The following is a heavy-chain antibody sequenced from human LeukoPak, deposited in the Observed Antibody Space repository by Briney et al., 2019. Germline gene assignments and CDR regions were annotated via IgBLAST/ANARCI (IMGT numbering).Heavy chain of an antibody. Sequence: SQTLSLTCAVSGGSISSGDYSWSWIRQPPGKGLEWIGYIYHSGSTYYNPSLKSRVTISVDRSKNQFSLKLSSVTAADTAVYYCARTSADSDWFDPWGQGTLVTVSS. CDR3: ARTSADSDWFDP. D-gene: IGHD1-26*01. CDR2: IYHSGST. J-gene: IGHJ5*02. CDR1: GGSISSGDYS. V-gene: IGHV4-30-2*01.